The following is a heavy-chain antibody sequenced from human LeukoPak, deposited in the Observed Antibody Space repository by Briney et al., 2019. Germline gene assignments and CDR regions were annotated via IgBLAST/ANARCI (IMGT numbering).Heavy chain of an antibody. V-gene: IGHV4-4*07. CDR3: ARSPYCSGGSCHYYYGRDV. D-gene: IGHD2-15*01. CDR2: IYTSGST. J-gene: IGHJ6*02. CDR1: GGSISSYY. Sequence: SETLSLTCTVSGGSISSYYWSWIRQPAGKGLEWIGRIYTSGSTNYNSSLKSRVTMSVDTSKNQFSLKLSSVTAADTAVYYRARSPYCSGGSCHYYYGRDVWGQGTTVTVSS.